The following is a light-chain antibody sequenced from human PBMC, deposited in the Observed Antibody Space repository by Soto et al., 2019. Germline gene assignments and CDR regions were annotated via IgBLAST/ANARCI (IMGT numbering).Light chain of an antibody. CDR1: QSIRKW. J-gene: IGKJ1*01. CDR2: ETS. V-gene: IGKV1-5*03. CDR3: QQYYSYPWT. Sequence: DIPMTQSPSTLSASIGDRVTLTCRASQSIRKWLAWFQQKPGTTPKLLIYETSALENGVPSRVSGSGFGTEFTLTISSLQPDDFATYYCQQYYSYPWTFGQGTKVEI.